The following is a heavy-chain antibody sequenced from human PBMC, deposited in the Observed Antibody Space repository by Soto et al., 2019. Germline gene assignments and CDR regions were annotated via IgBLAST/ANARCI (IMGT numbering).Heavy chain of an antibody. D-gene: IGHD3-22*01. V-gene: IGHV3-21*01. CDR3: ARAPYYYYSSGYWAY. Sequence: EVQLVESGGGLVKPGGSLRLSCAASGFTFSSYSMNWVRQAPGKGLEWVSSISSSSSDIYYADSVKGRFTISRDNAKNSLYLQMNSLRAEATAVYYCARAPYYYYSSGYWAYWGQGTLVTVSS. J-gene: IGHJ4*02. CDR2: ISSSSSDI. CDR1: GFTFSSYS.